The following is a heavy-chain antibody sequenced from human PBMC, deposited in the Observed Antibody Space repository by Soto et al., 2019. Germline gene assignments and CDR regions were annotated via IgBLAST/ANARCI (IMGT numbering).Heavy chain of an antibody. CDR1: GFTFSSYE. J-gene: IGHJ4*02. V-gene: IGHV3-48*03. D-gene: IGHD3-3*01. CDR3: ARSYDFWSGYYFS. CDR2: ISSSGSTI. Sequence: GGSLRLSCAASGFTFSSYEMNWVRQAPGKGLEWVSYISSSGSTIYYADSVKGRFTISRDNAKNSLYLQMNSLRAEDTAVYYCARSYDFWSGYYFSWGQGTLVTVSS.